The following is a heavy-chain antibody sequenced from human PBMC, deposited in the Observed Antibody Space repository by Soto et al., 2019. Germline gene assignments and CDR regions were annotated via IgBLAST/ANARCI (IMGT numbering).Heavy chain of an antibody. V-gene: IGHV3-23*01. CDR3: AKNYYESGSYYLFDA. Sequence: GGSLRLSCAASDFTFGDFAMSWVRQAPGKGLEWVASISASSRSTYYADSVRGRFSIPRDNSKNTLVLQMKILTAADTALYFCAKNYYESGSYYLFDAWGQGTQVTVSS. CDR1: DFTFGDFA. CDR2: ISASSRST. D-gene: IGHD3-10*01. J-gene: IGHJ5*02.